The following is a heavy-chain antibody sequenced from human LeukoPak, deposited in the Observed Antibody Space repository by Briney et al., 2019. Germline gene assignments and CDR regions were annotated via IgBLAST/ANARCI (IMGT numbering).Heavy chain of an antibody. J-gene: IGHJ6*03. CDR2: INPNSGGT. CDR1: GYTFTGYY. CDR3: ARDLAVAGTPLPANYYYYYMDV. V-gene: IGHV1-2*02. D-gene: IGHD6-19*01. Sequence: ASVKVSCKASGYTFTGYYMHWVRQAPGQGLEWMGWINPNSGGTNYAQKFQGRVTMTRDTSISTAYMELSRLRSDDTAVYYCARDLAVAGTPLPANYYYYYMDVWGKGTTVIVSS.